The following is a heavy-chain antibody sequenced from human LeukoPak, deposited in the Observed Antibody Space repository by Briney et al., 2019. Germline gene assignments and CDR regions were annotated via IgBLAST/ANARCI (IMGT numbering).Heavy chain of an antibody. CDR1: GYTFTSYG. V-gene: IGHV1-18*01. CDR3: ARDRRVAAAVPLTEIVYYYYGMDV. Sequence: VASVKVSCKASGYTFTSYGISWVRQAPGQGLEWMGWISAYNGNTNYAQKLQGRVTMTTDTSTSTAYMELRSLRSDDTAVYYCARDRRVAAAVPLTEIVYYYYGMDVWGQGTTVTVSS. CDR2: ISAYNGNT. J-gene: IGHJ6*02. D-gene: IGHD6-13*01.